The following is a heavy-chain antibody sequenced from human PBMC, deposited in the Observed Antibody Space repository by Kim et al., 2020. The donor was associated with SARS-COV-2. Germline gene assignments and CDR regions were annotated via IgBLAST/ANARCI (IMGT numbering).Heavy chain of an antibody. J-gene: IGHJ6*02. Sequence: GGSLRLSCTASGFTFGDYAMSWVRQAPGKGLEWVGFIRSKAYGGTTEYAASVKGRFTISRDDSKSIAYLQMNSLKTEDTAVYYCTRDPGCSSTSCPNYYYYGMDVWGQGTTVTVSS. CDR1: GFTFGDYA. CDR2: IRSKAYGGTT. CDR3: TRDPGCSSTSCPNYYYYGMDV. D-gene: IGHD2-2*01. V-gene: IGHV3-49*04.